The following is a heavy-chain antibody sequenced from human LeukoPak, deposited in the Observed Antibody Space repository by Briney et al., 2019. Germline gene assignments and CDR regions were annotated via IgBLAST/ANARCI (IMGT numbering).Heavy chain of an antibody. CDR1: GYTLTELS. J-gene: IGHJ5*02. CDR3: ATAAGTGVFFDP. V-gene: IGHV1-24*01. Sequence: ASVKVSCKVSGYTLTELSMNWVRQAPGKGLKWMGGFHPEDGETIYAQKFQGRVTMTEDTSTNTAYMGLSSLRSEDTAVYYCATAAGTGVFFDPWGQGTLVTVSS. CDR2: FHPEDGET. D-gene: IGHD6-13*01.